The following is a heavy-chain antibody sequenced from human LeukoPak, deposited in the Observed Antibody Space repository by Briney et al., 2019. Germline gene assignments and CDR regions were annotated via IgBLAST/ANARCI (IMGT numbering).Heavy chain of an antibody. CDR1: GFTVRSNY. Sequence: GGSLRLSXAASGFTVRSNYMSWVRQAPGKGLEWVAVIYSGGGTYHADSVKGRFTISRDISKNTLYLQMNSLRAEDTAVYFCAGGTISPRYYFDYWGQGTLVTVSS. D-gene: IGHD3-3*01. CDR2: IYSGGGT. V-gene: IGHV3-66*02. CDR3: AGGTISPRYYFDY. J-gene: IGHJ4*02.